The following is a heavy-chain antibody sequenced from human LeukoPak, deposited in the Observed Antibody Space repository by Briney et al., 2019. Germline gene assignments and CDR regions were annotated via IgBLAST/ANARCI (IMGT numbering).Heavy chain of an antibody. D-gene: IGHD4-17*01. J-gene: IGHJ5*02. V-gene: IGHV1-2*02. CDR2: INPNSGGT. Sequence: PGASVKVSCKASGYTFTGYYMHWVQQAPGQGLEWMGWINPNSGGTNYAQKFQGRVTMTRDTSISTAYMELSRLRSDDTAVYYCARAATSDYGDYSWFDPWGQGTLVTVSS. CDR3: ARAATSDYGDYSWFDP. CDR1: GYTFTGYY.